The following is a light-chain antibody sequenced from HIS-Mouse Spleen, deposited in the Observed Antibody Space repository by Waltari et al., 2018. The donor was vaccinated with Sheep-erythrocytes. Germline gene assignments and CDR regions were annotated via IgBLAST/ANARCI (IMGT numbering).Light chain of an antibody. CDR3: QQYYSFPLT. Sequence: AIWMTQSPSLLSASTGDRVTISCRMSQGIISYLAWYQQKPGKAPELLIYAASTLQSWVPSRFSGSGSGTDFTLTISCLQSEDFATYYCQQYYSFPLTFGGGTKVEIK. V-gene: IGKV1D-8*02. CDR1: QGIISY. CDR2: AAS. J-gene: IGKJ4*01.